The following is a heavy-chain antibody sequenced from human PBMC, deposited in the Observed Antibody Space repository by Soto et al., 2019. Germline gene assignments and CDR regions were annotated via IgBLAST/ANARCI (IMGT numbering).Heavy chain of an antibody. CDR1: GFTVSSNY. CDR3: ARLGDYGDYVDYYYYYMDV. D-gene: IGHD4-17*01. J-gene: IGHJ6*03. CDR2: IYSGGST. V-gene: IGHV3-66*01. Sequence: GESLKISCAASGFTVSSNYMSWVRQAPGKGLEWVSVIYSGGSTYYADSVKGRFTISRDNSKNTLYLQMNSLRAEDTAVYYCARLGDYGDYVDYYYYYMDVWGKGTTVTVSS.